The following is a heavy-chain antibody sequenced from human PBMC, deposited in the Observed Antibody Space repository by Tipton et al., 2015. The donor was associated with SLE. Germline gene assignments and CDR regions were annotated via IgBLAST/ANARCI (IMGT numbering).Heavy chain of an antibody. CDR1: GGSISSYY. Sequence: TLSLTCTVSGGSISSYYWSWIRQAPGKGLEWIGYIYDSENTNYNPSLKSRVTISSDTPKNQFSLKLSSVTAADTAVYYCASGDAFDIWGQGTMVTVSS. CDR3: ASGDAFDI. J-gene: IGHJ3*02. CDR2: IYDSENT. V-gene: IGHV4-59*01.